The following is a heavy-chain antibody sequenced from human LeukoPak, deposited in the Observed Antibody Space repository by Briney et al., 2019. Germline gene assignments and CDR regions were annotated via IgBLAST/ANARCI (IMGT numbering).Heavy chain of an antibody. D-gene: IGHD2-2*02. CDR2: ISSSSSYI. Sequence: PGGSLRLSCAASGFTFSSYSMNWVRQAPGKGLEWVSSISSSSSYIYYADSVKGRFTISRDNAKNSLYLQMNSLRAEDTAVYYCARDSSLPIYTPDAFDIWGQGTMVTVSS. J-gene: IGHJ3*02. CDR3: ARDSSLPIYTPDAFDI. V-gene: IGHV3-21*01. CDR1: GFTFSSYS.